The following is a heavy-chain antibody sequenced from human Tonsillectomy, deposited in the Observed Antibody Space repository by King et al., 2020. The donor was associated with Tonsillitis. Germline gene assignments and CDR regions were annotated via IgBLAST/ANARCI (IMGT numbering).Heavy chain of an antibody. J-gene: IGHJ3*02. CDR3: AKAILGYCSGGSCYGWGAFDI. Sequence: VQLVESGGGLVQPGRSLRLSCAASGFTFDDYAMHWVRQAPGKGLEWVSVISWNSGSIGYADSVKGRFTISRDNAKNSLYLQMNSLRAEDTALYYCAKAILGYCSGGSCYGWGAFDIWGRGTMVTVSS. CDR1: GFTFDDYA. V-gene: IGHV3-9*01. D-gene: IGHD2-15*01. CDR2: ISWNSGSI.